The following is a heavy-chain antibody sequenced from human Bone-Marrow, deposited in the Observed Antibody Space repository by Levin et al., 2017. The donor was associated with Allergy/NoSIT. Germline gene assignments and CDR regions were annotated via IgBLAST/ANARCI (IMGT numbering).Heavy chain of an antibody. V-gene: IGHV1-8*01. CDR3: ARGQDMFFGVVIANYYYYGMDV. D-gene: IGHD3-3*01. J-gene: IGHJ6*02. CDR2: MNPNSGNT. Sequence: ASVKVSCKASGYTFTSYDINWVRQATGQGLEWMGWMNPNSGNTGYAQKFQGRVTMTRNTSISTAYMELSSLRAEDTAVYYCARGQDMFFGVVIANYYYYGMDVWGQGTTVTVSS. CDR1: GYTFTSYD.